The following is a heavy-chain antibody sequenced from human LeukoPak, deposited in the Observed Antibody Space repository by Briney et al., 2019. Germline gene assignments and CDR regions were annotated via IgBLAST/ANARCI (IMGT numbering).Heavy chain of an antibody. Sequence: SETLSLTCAVSGYSISSTNWWGWIRQPPGKGLEWIGYIYYTGNNNYNPSLKSRVTTSVATSKNQFSLKLSSVTAADTAVYYLARGKEPVAGSLSHFDYWGQGTLVTVSS. CDR3: ARGKEPVAGSLSHFDY. CDR1: GYSISSTNW. J-gene: IGHJ4*02. D-gene: IGHD6-19*01. CDR2: IYYTGNN. V-gene: IGHV4-28*03.